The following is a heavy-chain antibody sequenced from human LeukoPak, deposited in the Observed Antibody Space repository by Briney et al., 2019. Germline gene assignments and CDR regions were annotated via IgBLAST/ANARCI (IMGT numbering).Heavy chain of an antibody. CDR1: GFTFSSYS. CDR3: ARVEQQLVRGC. J-gene: IGHJ4*02. Sequence: GGSLRLSCAASGFTFSSYSMNWVRQAPGKGLEWVSSISSSSSYIYYADSVKGRFTISRDNAKNSLYLQMNSLRAEDTALYYCARVEQQLVRGCWGQGTLVTVSS. D-gene: IGHD6-13*01. CDR2: ISSSSSYI. V-gene: IGHV3-21*01.